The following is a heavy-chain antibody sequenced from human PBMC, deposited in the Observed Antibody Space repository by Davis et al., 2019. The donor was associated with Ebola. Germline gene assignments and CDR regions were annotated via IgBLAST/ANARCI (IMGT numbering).Heavy chain of an antibody. CDR1: GFTFSSYS. Sequence: PGGSLRLSCAASGFTFSSYSMNWVRQVPGKGLEWVSSISTTSTYIYYSDSVKGRFTISRDNAKNSLFLQMNSLRADDTAVYYCTNAVTTTDYWGQGTLVTVSS. D-gene: IGHD4-17*01. V-gene: IGHV3-21*01. CDR3: TNAVTTTDY. CDR2: ISTTSTYI. J-gene: IGHJ4*02.